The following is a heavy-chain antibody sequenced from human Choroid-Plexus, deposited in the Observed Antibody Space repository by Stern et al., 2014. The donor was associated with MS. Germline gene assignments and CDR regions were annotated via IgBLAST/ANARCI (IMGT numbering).Heavy chain of an antibody. Sequence: VQLVESGGGVVQPGRPLRLSCVASGFTFGSCAMHWVRQAPGKGLEWVAGVSYDGSNKYYAVAVKGRITISRDNSQNTLYMQMSSLRPEDTAVYYCAKDRQYLTYFFDHWGQGSLVTVSS. V-gene: IGHV3-30*18. CDR1: GFTFGSCA. D-gene: IGHD2/OR15-2a*01. CDR3: AKDRQYLTYFFDH. J-gene: IGHJ5*02. CDR2: VSYDGSNK.